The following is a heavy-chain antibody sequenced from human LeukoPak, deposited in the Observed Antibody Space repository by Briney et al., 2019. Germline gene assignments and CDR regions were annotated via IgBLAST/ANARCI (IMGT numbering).Heavy chain of an antibody. CDR3: AKDLYPHGIAAGGFDY. V-gene: IGHV3-30*18. D-gene: IGHD6-13*01. J-gene: IGHJ4*02. CDR1: GFTFSRYW. CDR2: ISYDGSNK. Sequence: GGSLRLSCAASGFTFSRYWMSWIRQAPGKGLEWVAVISYDGSNKYYADSVKGRFTISRDNSKNTLYLQMNSLRAEDTAVYYCAKDLYPHGIAAGGFDYWGQGTLVTVSS.